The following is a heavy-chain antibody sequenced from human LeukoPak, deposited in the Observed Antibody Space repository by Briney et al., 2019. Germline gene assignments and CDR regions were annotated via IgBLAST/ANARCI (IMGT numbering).Heavy chain of an antibody. Sequence: PGGSLRLSCAASGFTFDDYAVHWVRQAPGKGLEWVSGISWNSGSIGYADSVKGRFTISRDNAKNSLYLQMNSLRAEDTAFYYCAKVLVGATDDAFDIWGQGTMVTVSS. V-gene: IGHV3-9*01. CDR1: GFTFDDYA. J-gene: IGHJ3*02. CDR2: ISWNSGSI. CDR3: AKVLVGATDDAFDI. D-gene: IGHD1-26*01.